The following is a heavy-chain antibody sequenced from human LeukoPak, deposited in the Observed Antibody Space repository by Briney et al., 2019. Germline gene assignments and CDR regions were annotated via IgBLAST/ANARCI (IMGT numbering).Heavy chain of an antibody. CDR3: ARLIVHAYFDY. Sequence: GGSLRLSCAASGFTFSTYAMGWVRQAPGKGLEWVSSITPIGDNTYSADSVKGRFTISRDNSKNTLYLQMNSLRAEDTAVYYCARLIVHAYFDYWGQGILVTVSS. CDR2: ITPIGDNT. V-gene: IGHV3-23*01. D-gene: IGHD2-15*01. J-gene: IGHJ4*02. CDR1: GFTFSTYA.